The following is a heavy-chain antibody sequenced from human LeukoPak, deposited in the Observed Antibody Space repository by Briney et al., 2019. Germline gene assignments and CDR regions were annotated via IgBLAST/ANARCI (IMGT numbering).Heavy chain of an antibody. V-gene: IGHV5-51*01. CDR1: GYSFTSYW. D-gene: IGHD5-12*01. CDR3: ARHRVGGYDPFVGNDDY. Sequence: PGESLKISCKGSGYSFTSYWIGWVRQMPGKGLEWMGIIYPGDSDTRYSPSFQGQVTIPADKSISTAYLQWSSLKASDTAMYYCARHRVGGYDPFVGNDDYWGQGTLVTVSS. J-gene: IGHJ4*02. CDR2: IYPGDSDT.